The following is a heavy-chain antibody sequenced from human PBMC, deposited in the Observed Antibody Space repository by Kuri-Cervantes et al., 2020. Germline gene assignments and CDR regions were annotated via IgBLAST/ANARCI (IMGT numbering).Heavy chain of an antibody. CDR1: GFTFGSYG. D-gene: IGHD3-16*02. V-gene: IGHV3-30*18. CDR2: ISYDGSNK. CDR3: AKDSEWGRWHDYVWGSYRYTGANY. J-gene: IGHJ4*02. Sequence: GESLKISCAASGFTFGSYGMHWVRQAPGKGLEWVAVISYDGSNKYYADSVKGRFTISRDNSKNTLYLQMNSLRAEDTAVYYCAKDSEWGRWHDYVWGSYRYTGANYWGQGTLVTVSS.